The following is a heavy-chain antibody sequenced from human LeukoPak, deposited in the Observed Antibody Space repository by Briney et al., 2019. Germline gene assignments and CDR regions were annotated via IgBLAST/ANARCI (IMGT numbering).Heavy chain of an antibody. CDR1: GFTFSSHG. CDR3: ARDDAYLRLGA. V-gene: IGHV3-33*01. Sequence: GGSLRLSCVPASGFTFSSHGMHWVRQAPGKGLEWVAGIRFDGTKQYYRDSAKGRFTVSRDDSKNTLYLQMNSLRDEDTAVYYCARDDAYLRLGAWGQGTLVTVSS. J-gene: IGHJ5*02. D-gene: IGHD3-16*01. CDR2: IRFDGTKQ.